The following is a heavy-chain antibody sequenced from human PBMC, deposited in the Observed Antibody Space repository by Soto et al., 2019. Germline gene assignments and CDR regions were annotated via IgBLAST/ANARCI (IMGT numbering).Heavy chain of an antibody. J-gene: IGHJ3*02. V-gene: IGHV4-59*01. CDR3: ASWSTGTTVRFDAFDI. D-gene: IGHD4-17*01. CDR2: IYYSGRT. Sequence: QVQLQESGPGLVKPSETLSLTCTVSGGSISSYYWSWIRQPPGKGLEWVGCIYYSGRTNYNPSLQSRVTRSVDTSKTPFSLKLRSVTAAHTPVYYCASWSTGTTVRFDAFDIWGQGTMVTVSS. CDR1: GGSISSYY.